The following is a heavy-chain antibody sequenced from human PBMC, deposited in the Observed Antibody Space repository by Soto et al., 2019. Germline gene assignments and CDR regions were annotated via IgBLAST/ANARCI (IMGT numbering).Heavy chain of an antibody. Sequence: ASVKVSCKASGYTFTSYYMHWVRQAPGQGLEWMGIINPSGGSTSYAQKFQGRVTMTRDTSTSTVYMELSSLRSEDTAVYYCARVPAADYYYYGMDVWGQGTTVTV. D-gene: IGHD2-2*01. CDR1: GYTFTSYY. J-gene: IGHJ6*02. CDR3: ARVPAADYYYYGMDV. V-gene: IGHV1-46*01. CDR2: INPSGGST.